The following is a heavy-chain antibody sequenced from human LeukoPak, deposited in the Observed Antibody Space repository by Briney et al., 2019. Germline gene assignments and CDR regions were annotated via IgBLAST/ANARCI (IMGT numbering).Heavy chain of an antibody. CDR2: ISSSSRYI. D-gene: IGHD3-22*01. Sequence: GGSLRLSCAASGFTFSSYSMNWVRQAPGKGLEWVSSISSSSRYIYYADSVKGRFTISRDNAKNSLYLQMNSLRAEDTAVYYCARDLYDSSGYMGFDPWGQGTLVTVSS. J-gene: IGHJ5*02. CDR3: ARDLYDSSGYMGFDP. CDR1: GFTFSSYS. V-gene: IGHV3-21*01.